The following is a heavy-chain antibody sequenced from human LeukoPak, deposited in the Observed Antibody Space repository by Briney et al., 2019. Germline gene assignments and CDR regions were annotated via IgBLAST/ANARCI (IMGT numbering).Heavy chain of an antibody. V-gene: IGHV5-51*01. D-gene: IGHD4-17*01. Sequence: GESLKISCRGSGYSFSTYWIGWVRQMPGKGLGWVGIIFPGDSDTRYSPSFQGQVTISVDKSISTAYLHWSSLKASDTAMYYCARRDYGDQGYYYYGLDVWGQGTTVTVSS. CDR3: ARRDYGDQGYYYYGLDV. J-gene: IGHJ6*02. CDR1: GYSFSTYW. CDR2: IFPGDSDT.